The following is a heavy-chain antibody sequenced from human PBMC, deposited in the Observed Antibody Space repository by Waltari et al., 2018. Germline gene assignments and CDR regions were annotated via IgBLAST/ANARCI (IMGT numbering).Heavy chain of an antibody. J-gene: IGHJ2*01. CDR1: GGSISSHY. CDR3: ARGPYYYDSSGYYAAWGYFDL. D-gene: IGHD3-22*01. V-gene: IGHV4-59*11. Sequence: QVQLQESGPGLVKPSETLSLTCTVSGGSISSHYWSWIRQPPGKGLEWIGYIYYSGSTNYNPSLKSRVTISVDTSKNQFSLKLSSVTAADTAVYYCARGPYYYDSSGYYAAWGYFDLWGRGTLVTVSS. CDR2: IYYSGST.